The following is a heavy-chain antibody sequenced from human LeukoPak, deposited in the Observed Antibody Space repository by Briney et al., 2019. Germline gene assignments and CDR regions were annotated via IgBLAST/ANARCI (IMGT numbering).Heavy chain of an antibody. J-gene: IGHJ4*02. CDR1: GLTLSNAW. V-gene: IGHV3-15*01. CDR3: ATGRSGYFDS. CDR2: IKSKSDGRIK. Sequence: GGSLRLSCAASGLTLSNAWMTWVRQAPGKGLEWVARIKSKSDGRIKDYAAPVKGTFTISRDDSENTVYLQMNSLKIEDTAVYYCATGRSGYFDSWGQGTLVFVSS.